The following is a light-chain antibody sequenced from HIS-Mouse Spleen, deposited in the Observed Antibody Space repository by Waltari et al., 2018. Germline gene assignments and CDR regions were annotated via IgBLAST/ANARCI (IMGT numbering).Light chain of an antibody. J-gene: IGKJ1*01. CDR2: AAS. CDR3: QQLNSYTPT. CDR1: QGISSY. Sequence: DIQLTQSPSFLSASVGDRVTITCRASQGISSYLAWYQQKPWKAPKLLIYAASTLQSGVPSRFSGSGSGTEFTLTISSLQPEDFATYYCQQLNSYTPTFGQGTKVEIK. V-gene: IGKV1-9*01.